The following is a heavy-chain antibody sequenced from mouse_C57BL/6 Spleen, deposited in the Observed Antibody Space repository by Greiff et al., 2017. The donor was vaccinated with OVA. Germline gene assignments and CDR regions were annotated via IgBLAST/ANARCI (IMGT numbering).Heavy chain of an antibody. CDR1: EYEFPSHD. CDR2: INSDGGST. J-gene: IGHJ3*01. D-gene: IGHD2-4*01. CDR3: ARHGGDYGWFAY. Sequence: EVKLMESGGGLVQPGESLKLSCESNEYEFPSHDMSWVRKTPEKRLELVAAINSDGGSTYYPDTMERRFIISRDNTKKTLYLQMSSLRSEDAALYYCARHGGDYGWFAYWGQGTLVTVSA. V-gene: IGHV5-2*01.